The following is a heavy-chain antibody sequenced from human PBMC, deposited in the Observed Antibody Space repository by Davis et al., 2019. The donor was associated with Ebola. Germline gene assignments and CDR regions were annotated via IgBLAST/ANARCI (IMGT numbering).Heavy chain of an antibody. CDR3: ARQDEWFGDNNLYYYYGMDV. Sequence: SETLSLTCTVSGGSISSSSYYWGWIRQPPGKGLEWIGSIYYSGSTYYNPSLKSRVTISVDTSKNQFSLKLSSVTAADTAVYYCARQDEWFGDNNLYYYYGMDVWGQGTTVTVSS. J-gene: IGHJ6*02. CDR2: IYYSGST. D-gene: IGHD3-10*01. V-gene: IGHV4-39*01. CDR1: GGSISSSSYY.